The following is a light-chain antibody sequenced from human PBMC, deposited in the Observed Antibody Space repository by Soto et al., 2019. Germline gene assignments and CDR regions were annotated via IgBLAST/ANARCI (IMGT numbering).Light chain of an antibody. Sequence: EIVMTQSPATLSVSPGERAALSCSASQSVSSNVACYQQKPGQAPRILMDDASNRATRIPARFSGSGSGTDFTLTISSLEAEDDVVDYCHQYRSSRGTFGEGTKVDIK. CDR2: DAS. CDR1: QSVSSN. J-gene: IGKJ1*01. CDR3: HQYRSSRGT. V-gene: IGKV3D-15*01.